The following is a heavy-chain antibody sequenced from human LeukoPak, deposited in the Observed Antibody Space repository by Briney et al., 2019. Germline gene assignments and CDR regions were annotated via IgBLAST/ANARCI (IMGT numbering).Heavy chain of an antibody. CDR1: GFTFSYYA. D-gene: IGHD3-22*01. Sequence: GGSLRLSCAASGFTFSYYAMSWVRQAPGKGLEWVAFIRYDGSNKYYADSVKGRFTISRDNSKNTLYLQMNSLRAEDTAVYYCAKEDSSGYYPLCDYWGQGTLVTVSS. CDR2: IRYDGSNK. V-gene: IGHV3-30*02. CDR3: AKEDSSGYYPLCDY. J-gene: IGHJ4*02.